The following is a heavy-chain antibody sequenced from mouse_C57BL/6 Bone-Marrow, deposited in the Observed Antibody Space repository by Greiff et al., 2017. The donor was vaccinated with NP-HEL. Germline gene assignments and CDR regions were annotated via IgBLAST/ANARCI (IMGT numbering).Heavy chain of an antibody. J-gene: IGHJ1*03. CDR3: ARNGHYYGSSYWYFDV. D-gene: IGHD1-1*01. CDR2: ISYDGSN. Sequence: EVHLVESGPGLVKPSQSLSLPCSVTGYSITSGYYWNWIRQFPGNKLEWMGYISYDGSNNYNPSLKNRISITSDTSKHQFFLKLNSVTTEDTAAYYCARNGHYYGSSYWYFDVWGTGTTVTVSS. CDR1: GYSITSGYY. V-gene: IGHV3-6*01.